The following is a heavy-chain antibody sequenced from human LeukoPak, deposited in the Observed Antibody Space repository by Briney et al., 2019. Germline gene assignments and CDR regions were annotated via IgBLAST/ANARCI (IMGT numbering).Heavy chain of an antibody. CDR1: GFTFSSYW. CDR2: IKQDGSEK. J-gene: IGHJ4*02. Sequence: GGSLRLSCAASGFTFSSYWMSWVRQAPGKGLEWVANIKQDGSEKYYVDSVKGRFTISRDNAKNSLYLQMNSLRAEDTAVYYCARGALGMRYDRGYFDYWGQGTLVTVSS. D-gene: IGHD1-1*01. V-gene: IGHV3-7*01. CDR3: ARGALGMRYDRGYFDY.